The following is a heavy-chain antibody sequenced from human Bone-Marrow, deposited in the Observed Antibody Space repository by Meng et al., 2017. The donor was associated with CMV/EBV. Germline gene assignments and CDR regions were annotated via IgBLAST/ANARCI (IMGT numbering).Heavy chain of an antibody. Sequence: ASVKVSCKASGYTFTGYYMHWVRQAPGQGLEWMGWINPNSGGTNYAQKLQGRVTMTTDTSTSTAYMELRSLRSDDTAVYYCARDGDNAKMIVVVNDYYYYYGMDVWGQGTTVTVSS. CDR2: INPNSGGT. J-gene: IGHJ6*02. CDR1: GYTFTGYY. CDR3: ARDGDNAKMIVVVNDYYYYYGMDV. D-gene: IGHD3-22*01. V-gene: IGHV1-2*02.